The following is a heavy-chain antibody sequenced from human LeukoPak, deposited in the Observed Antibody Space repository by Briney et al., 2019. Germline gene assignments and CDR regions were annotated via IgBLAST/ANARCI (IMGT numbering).Heavy chain of an antibody. Sequence: SVKVSCKASGGTFSSYSISWVRQAPGQGHEWMGGIIPIFGTANYAQKFQGRVTITADESTSTAYMELSSLRSEDTAVYYCARDLQEGWRSWKGVYWGQGTLVTVSS. V-gene: IGHV1-69*13. CDR3: ARDLQEGWRSWKGVY. J-gene: IGHJ4*02. CDR2: IIPIFGTA. CDR1: GGTFSSYS. D-gene: IGHD2-15*01.